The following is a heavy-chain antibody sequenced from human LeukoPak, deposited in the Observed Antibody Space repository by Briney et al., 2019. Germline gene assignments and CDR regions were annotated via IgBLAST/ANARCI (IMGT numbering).Heavy chain of an antibody. CDR3: ARDDIIVGATTLDY. Sequence: GGSLRLSCEASGFIFSTYAMHWVRQAPGKGLEWLAVISSDGSNKYHVDSVKGRFTISRDNSKNTLYLEMDSVRLGDTAAYYCARDDIIVGATTLDYWGQGTLVTVSS. J-gene: IGHJ4*02. CDR1: GFIFSTYA. CDR2: ISSDGSNK. V-gene: IGHV3-30*04. D-gene: IGHD1-26*01.